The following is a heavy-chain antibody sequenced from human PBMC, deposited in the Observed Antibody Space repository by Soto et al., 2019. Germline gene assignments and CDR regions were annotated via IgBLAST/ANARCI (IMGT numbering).Heavy chain of an antibody. CDR3: ARDCSGGSCYFFGY. V-gene: IGHV3-7*01. Sequence: GGSLRLSCAASGFTFSSYWMSWVRQAPGKGLEWVANIKQDGSEKYYVDSVKGRFTISRDNAKNSLYLQMNSLRAEDTAVYYCARDCSGGSCYFFGYWGQGTLVTVSS. CDR1: GFTFSSYW. J-gene: IGHJ4*02. CDR2: IKQDGSEK. D-gene: IGHD2-15*01.